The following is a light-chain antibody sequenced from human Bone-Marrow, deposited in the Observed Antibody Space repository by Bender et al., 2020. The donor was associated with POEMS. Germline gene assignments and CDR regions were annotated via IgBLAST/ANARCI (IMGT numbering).Light chain of an antibody. CDR2: EVG. V-gene: IGLV2-23*02. CDR1: SSDVGDYNL. CDR3: CSYAGSSTWV. Sequence: HSALTQPASLSGSPGQSITMPCAGTSSDVGDYNLISWYQQHPGRATKLLIYEVGKRPPGVSNRFSGSKSGTTASLTISGLQAEDEAHYYCCSYAGSSTWVFGVGTKLTVL. J-gene: IGLJ3*02.